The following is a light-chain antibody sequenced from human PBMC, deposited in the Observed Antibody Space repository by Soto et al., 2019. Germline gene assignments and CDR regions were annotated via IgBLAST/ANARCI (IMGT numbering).Light chain of an antibody. CDR1: SSDVGAYNY. Sequence: LREPARESGSTWEAVAISKTGTSSDVGAYNYVSWYQQHPGKAPKLMIYDVSSRPSGVSNRFSGSKSGNTASLTISGLQAEDEADYYCSSYTSGSTYVFGTGTKVTVL. V-gene: IGLV2-14*03. J-gene: IGLJ1*01. CDR3: SSYTSGSTYV. CDR2: DVS.